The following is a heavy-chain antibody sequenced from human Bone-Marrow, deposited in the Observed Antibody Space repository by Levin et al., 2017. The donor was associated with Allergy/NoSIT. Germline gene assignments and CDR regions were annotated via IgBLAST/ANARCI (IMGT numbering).Heavy chain of an antibody. Sequence: PGGSLRLSCVASGFTFSNYVISWVRQAPGKGPEWVSGISTSGGTTYYAESVKGRFTISRDNSKNTLNLQMSSLRAEDAALYYCAITGTSSPDFDHWGQGTLVTVSS. V-gene: IGHV3-23*01. J-gene: IGHJ4*02. CDR2: ISTSGGTT. D-gene: IGHD1-14*01. CDR3: AITGTSSPDFDH. CDR1: GFTFSNYV.